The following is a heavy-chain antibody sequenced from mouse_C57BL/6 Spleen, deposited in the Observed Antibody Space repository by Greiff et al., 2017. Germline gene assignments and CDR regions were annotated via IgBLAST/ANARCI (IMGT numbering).Heavy chain of an antibody. CDR1: GYTFTSYW. V-gene: IGHV1-64*01. CDR2: IHPNSGST. D-gene: IGHD1-1*01. J-gene: IGHJ3*01. Sequence: VQLQQPGAELVKPGASVKLSCKASGYTFTSYWMHWVKQRPGQGLEWIGMIHPNSGSTNDNEKFKSKATLTVDKSSSTAYMQLSSLTSEDSAVYYCARETTVVAPFAYWGQGTLVTVSA. CDR3: ARETTVVAPFAY.